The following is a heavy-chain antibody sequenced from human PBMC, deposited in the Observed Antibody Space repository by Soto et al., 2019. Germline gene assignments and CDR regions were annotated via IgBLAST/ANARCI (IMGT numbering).Heavy chain of an antibody. J-gene: IGHJ5*02. D-gene: IGHD3-9*01. CDR3: AREPPTYYDILTGYLVAGFDP. V-gene: IGHV1-69*01. CDR2: IIPICGTA. CDR1: GGTFSSYA. Sequence: QVQLVQSGAEVKKPGSSVKVSCKASGGTFSSYAISWVRQAPGQGLEWIGGIIPICGTANYAQKFQGRVTLTADESTSTAYMELSSLSSEDTAVYYCAREPPTYYDILTGYLVAGFDPWGQGTLGTVSS.